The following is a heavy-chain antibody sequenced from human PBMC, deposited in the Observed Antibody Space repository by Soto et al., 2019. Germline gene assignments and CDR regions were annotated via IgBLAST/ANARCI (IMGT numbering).Heavy chain of an antibody. CDR3: ARGDTHLAELSHNY. J-gene: IGHJ4*02. Sequence: QLQLQESGSGQVKPAQTLSLTCVVSGDSVTSGGHSWSWIRQAPGKGLEWVGSIYQTKSAYYNPSLRSRVAISVDRSNNQVSLRMTSVTAADTAIYYCARGDTHLAELSHNYWGQGKLVTVSS. CDR1: GDSVTSGGHS. CDR2: IYQTKSA. D-gene: IGHD3-16*02. V-gene: IGHV4-30-2*01.